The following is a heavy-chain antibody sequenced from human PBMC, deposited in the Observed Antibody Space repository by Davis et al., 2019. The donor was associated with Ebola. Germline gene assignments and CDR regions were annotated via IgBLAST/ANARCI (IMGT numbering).Heavy chain of an antibody. CDR1: GFTLSSYG. J-gene: IGHJ4*02. D-gene: IGHD3-16*01. CDR2: ISNNGGNK. CDR3: AKARRGEIDY. V-gene: IGHV3-30*18. Sequence: GESLKISCAASGFTLSSYGMHWVRQAPGKGLEWVAGISNNGGNKYYADSVKGRFTISRDNSKNTLYLQMNSLRAEDTAVYYCAKARRGEIDYWGQGTLVTVSS.